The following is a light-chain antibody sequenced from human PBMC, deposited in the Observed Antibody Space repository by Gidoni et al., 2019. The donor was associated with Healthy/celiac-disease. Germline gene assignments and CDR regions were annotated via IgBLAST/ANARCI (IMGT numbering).Light chain of an antibody. CDR3: QQYNSYPWT. Sequence: DIQMTQSPSTLSASVGDRVTITCRASQGISSWLAWYQQKPGKAPKRLIYKASSLESGVPSRFSGSGSGTEFTLTISSLQPDDFATYYCQQYNSYPWTFGQXTKVEIK. CDR2: KAS. V-gene: IGKV1-5*03. J-gene: IGKJ1*01. CDR1: QGISSW.